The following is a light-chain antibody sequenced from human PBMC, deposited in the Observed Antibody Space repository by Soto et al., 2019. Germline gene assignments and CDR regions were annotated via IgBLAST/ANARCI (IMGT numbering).Light chain of an antibody. CDR1: QSVNSNS. CDR2: GAS. CDR3: QQQGRSWIT. Sequence: VVLTQSPGTLSLSPGKRATLFCRASQSVNSNSLAWYQQKNGQAPRVFIYGASTRATGIPDRFSGSGYGTDFNLTISRLETEDFAVYYCQQQGRSWITFGQGTRLEIK. V-gene: IGKV3-20*01. J-gene: IGKJ5*01.